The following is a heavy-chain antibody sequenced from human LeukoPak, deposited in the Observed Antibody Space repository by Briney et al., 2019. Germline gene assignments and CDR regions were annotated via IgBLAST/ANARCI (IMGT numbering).Heavy chain of an antibody. V-gene: IGHV3-30-3*01. J-gene: IGHJ5*02. CDR2: ISNDGSNK. CDR3: ARDDRGPELRGPLDL. CDR1: GVTFSSYA. D-gene: IGHD1-14*01. Sequence: GRSLRLSCAASGVTFSSYAMRWVRQAPGKGLEWVAVISNDGSNKYYPDSVKGRFTISRDNSKNTLYLQMNSLRAEDTAVYYCARDDRGPELRGPLDLWGRGTLVIVSS.